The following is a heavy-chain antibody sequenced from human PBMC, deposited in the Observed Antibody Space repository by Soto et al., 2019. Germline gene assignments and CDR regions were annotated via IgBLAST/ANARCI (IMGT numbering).Heavy chain of an antibody. J-gene: IGHJ6*02. CDR1: GCSFNSVDF. CDR2: LSRNGGT. CDR3: AAATLPGARFYGMDV. V-gene: IGHV4-38-2*01. D-gene: IGHD2-2*01. Sequence: PSETRWRTGVAGGCSFNSVDFWGSIRRPPGNGLQWIGSLSRNGGTYRNPSLRTRVTLPVDTSKNQFSLKLTSVTAAAADVYYCAAATLPGARFYGMDVWGQGSTVTVSS.